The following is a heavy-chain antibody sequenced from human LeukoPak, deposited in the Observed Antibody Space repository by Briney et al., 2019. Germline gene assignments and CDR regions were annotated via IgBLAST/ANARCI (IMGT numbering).Heavy chain of an antibody. Sequence: GGSLRLSCAASGFTFSSYAMHWVRQAPGKGLEWVAVISYDGSNKYYADPVKGRFTISRDNSKNTLYLQMNSLRAEDTAVYYCARDRNVLRFLEWLLYSYAMDYWGQGTLVTVSS. D-gene: IGHD3-3*01. CDR3: ARDRNVLRFLEWLLYSYAMDY. V-gene: IGHV3-30*04. CDR1: GFTFSSYA. J-gene: IGHJ4*02. CDR2: ISYDGSNK.